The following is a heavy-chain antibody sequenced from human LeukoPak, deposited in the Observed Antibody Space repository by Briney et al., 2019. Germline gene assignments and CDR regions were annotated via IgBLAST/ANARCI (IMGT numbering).Heavy chain of an antibody. J-gene: IGHJ4*02. D-gene: IGHD3-22*01. CDR2: IKQDGSEK. V-gene: IGHV3-7*01. CDR3: AKGGQYDSDSFFDF. CDR1: GFTFSSYW. Sequence: GGSLRLSCAASGFTFSSYWMSWVRQAPGKGLEWVANIKQDGSEKYYVDSVEGRFTISRDNAKNSLYLQMNSLRAEDTAVYYCAKGGQYDSDSFFDFWGQGTLVTVSS.